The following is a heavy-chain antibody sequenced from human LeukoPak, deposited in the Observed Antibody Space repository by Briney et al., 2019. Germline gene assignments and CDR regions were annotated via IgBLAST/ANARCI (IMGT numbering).Heavy chain of an antibody. CDR1: GFTFSSYA. Sequence: PGGSLRLSCAASGFTFSSYAMSWVRQAPGKGLEWVSAISGSGGSTYYADSVKGRFTISRDNAKNSLYLQMNSLRAEDTAVYYCARGGRQQVLFGTWGQGTLVTVSS. D-gene: IGHD3-10*02. V-gene: IGHV3-23*01. CDR3: ARGGRQQVLFGT. J-gene: IGHJ5*02. CDR2: ISGSGGST.